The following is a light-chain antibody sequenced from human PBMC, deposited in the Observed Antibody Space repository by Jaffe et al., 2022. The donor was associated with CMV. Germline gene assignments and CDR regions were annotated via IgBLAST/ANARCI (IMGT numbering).Light chain of an antibody. CDR1: QDISNT. CDR3: LQHNSYPYT. V-gene: IGKV1-17*03. Sequence: DIQMTQSPSAMSASIGDRVTITCRASQDISNTLAWFQQNPGKVPKRLIYGVSSLQSGVPSRFSGSGSGTEFTLTISSLQPEDFATYYCLQHNSYPYTFGQGTKLEIK. CDR2: GVS. J-gene: IGKJ2*01.